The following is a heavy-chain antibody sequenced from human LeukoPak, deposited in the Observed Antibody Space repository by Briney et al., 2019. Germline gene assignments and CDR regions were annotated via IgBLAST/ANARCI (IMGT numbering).Heavy chain of an antibody. CDR1: GGSISSYY. Sequence: PSETLSLTCTVSGGSISSYYWSWIRQPPGKGLEWIGYIYYSGSTNYNPSLKSRVTISVDTSKNQFSLKLSSVTAADTAVYYCARYLSAYYYDSSGYSDAFDIWGQGTMVTVSS. D-gene: IGHD3-22*01. V-gene: IGHV4-59*08. J-gene: IGHJ3*02. CDR3: ARYLSAYYYDSSGYSDAFDI. CDR2: IYYSGST.